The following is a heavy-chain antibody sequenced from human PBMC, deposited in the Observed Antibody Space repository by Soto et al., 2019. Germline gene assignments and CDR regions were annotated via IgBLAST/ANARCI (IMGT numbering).Heavy chain of an antibody. CDR1: GFTFSSYA. Sequence: PGGSLRLSCAASGFTFSSYAMSWVRQAPGKGLEWVSAISGSGGSTYYADSVKGRFTISRDNSKNTLYLQMNSLRAEDTAVYYCAKILGSSWSETGFDYWGQGTLVTVSS. D-gene: IGHD6-13*01. CDR3: AKILGSSWSETGFDY. J-gene: IGHJ4*02. CDR2: ISGSGGST. V-gene: IGHV3-23*01.